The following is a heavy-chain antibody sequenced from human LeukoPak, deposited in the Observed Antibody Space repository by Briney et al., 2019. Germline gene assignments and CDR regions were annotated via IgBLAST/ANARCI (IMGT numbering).Heavy chain of an antibody. CDR1: GGSISSGRYY. J-gene: IGHJ6*03. V-gene: IGHV4-61*02. CDR3: AREAASSPGYYYYYMDV. D-gene: IGHD2-15*01. CDR2: IYTSGST. Sequence: PSQTLSLTCTVSGGSISSGRYYWSWIRQPAGKGLEWIGRIYTSGSTNYNPSLKSRVTMSVDTSKNQFSLKLSSVTAADTAVYYCAREAASSPGYYYYYMDVWGKGTTVTVSS.